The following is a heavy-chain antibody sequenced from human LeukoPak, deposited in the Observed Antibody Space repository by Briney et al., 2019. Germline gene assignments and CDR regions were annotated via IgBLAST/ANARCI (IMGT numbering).Heavy chain of an antibody. CDR1: GGSISSSGYY. D-gene: IGHD4-11*01. V-gene: IGHV4-39*01. Sequence: PSEALSLTCTVSGGSISSSGYYWGWIRQPPGKGLEWIGSIYYSGSTYYNPSLKSRVTMSVDTSKNQFSQKLSSVTAADTAVYYCARDYSNYYFDYWGQGTLVTVSS. J-gene: IGHJ4*02. CDR3: ARDYSNYYFDY. CDR2: IYYSGST.